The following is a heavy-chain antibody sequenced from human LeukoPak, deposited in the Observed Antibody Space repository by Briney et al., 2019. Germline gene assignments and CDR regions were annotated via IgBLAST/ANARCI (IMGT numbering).Heavy chain of an antibody. CDR1: GYSENFYG. D-gene: IGHD3-22*01. J-gene: IGHJ4*02. CDR2: ISAQHGQT. Sequence: ASVKVSCKTSGYSENFYGITWVRQVAGQGLEWMGWISAQHGQTEYAPNSQDRVTMTTDTYTNTAYMELRSLRSDDTAVYYCARGGLTMIVVALDYWGQGTLVTVSS. V-gene: IGHV1-18*01. CDR3: ARGGLTMIVVALDY.